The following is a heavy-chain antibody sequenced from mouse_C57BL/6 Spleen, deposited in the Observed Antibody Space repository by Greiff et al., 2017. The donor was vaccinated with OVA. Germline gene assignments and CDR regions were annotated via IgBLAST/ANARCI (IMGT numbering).Heavy chain of an antibody. J-gene: IGHJ4*01. D-gene: IGHD2-3*01. CDR3: ARHEDFDGYLYAMDY. CDR1: GYTFTEYT. V-gene: IGHV1-62-2*01. Sequence: QVQLQQSGAELVKPGASVKLSCKASGYTFTEYTIHWVKQRPGQGLEWIGWIYPGSGSIKYNEKFKDKATLTADKSSSTVYMELSSLTSEDSAVYFCARHEDFDGYLYAMDYWGQGTSVTVSS. CDR2: IYPGSGSI.